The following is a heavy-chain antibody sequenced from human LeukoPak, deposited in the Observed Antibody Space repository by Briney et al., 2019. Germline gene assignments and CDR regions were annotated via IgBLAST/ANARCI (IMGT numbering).Heavy chain of an antibody. Sequence: ASVKVSCKVSGYTLTELSMHWVRQAPGKGLEWMGGFDPEDGETIYARKFQGRVTMTEDTSTDTAYMELSSLRSEDTAVYYCAREAAVAGNRVIGWFDPWGQGTLVTVSS. CDR3: AREAAVAGNRVIGWFDP. V-gene: IGHV1-24*01. CDR1: GYTLTELS. J-gene: IGHJ5*02. D-gene: IGHD6-19*01. CDR2: FDPEDGET.